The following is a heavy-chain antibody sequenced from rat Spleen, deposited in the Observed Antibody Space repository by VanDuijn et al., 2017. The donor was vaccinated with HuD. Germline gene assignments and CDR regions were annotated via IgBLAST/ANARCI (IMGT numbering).Heavy chain of an antibody. CDR3: ARDYSNYFPYWYFDF. Sequence: EVQLQESGPGLVKPSQSLSLTCSVTGYSITSNYWGWIRKFPGNKMEWIGHISYSGSTSYNPSLKSRISITRNTSKNQFFLQLNSVTTEDTATYYCARDYSNYFPYWYFDFWGPGTMVTVSS. J-gene: IGHJ1*01. V-gene: IGHV3-1*01. D-gene: IGHD1-2*01. CDR1: GYSITSNY. CDR2: ISYSGST.